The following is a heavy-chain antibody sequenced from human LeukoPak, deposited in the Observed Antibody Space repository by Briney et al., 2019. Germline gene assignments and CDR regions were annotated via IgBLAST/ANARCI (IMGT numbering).Heavy chain of an antibody. CDR3: ARAYYYDSSGYYPPGY. Sequence: SETLSLTCTVSGGSISSYYWSWIRQPPGKGLEWIGYIYYSGSNNYNPSLKSRVTISVDTSKNQFSLKLSSVTAADTAVYYCARAYYYDSSGYYPPGYWGQGTLVTVSS. J-gene: IGHJ4*02. D-gene: IGHD3-22*01. CDR2: IYYSGSN. V-gene: IGHV4-59*01. CDR1: GGSISSYY.